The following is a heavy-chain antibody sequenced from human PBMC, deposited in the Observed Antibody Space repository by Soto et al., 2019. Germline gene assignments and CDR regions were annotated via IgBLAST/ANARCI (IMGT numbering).Heavy chain of an antibody. J-gene: IGHJ4*02. CDR1: GTSISSYY. D-gene: IGHD1-1*01. Sequence: SETLSVTFTVSGTSISSYYWSWIRQPPGKGLEWIANINYSGTTNYNPSLASRVTLSVETSKNQFPLKMTSVTAADRAMYFCVRYNSYDIDXWGRVTLVTVSX. CDR3: VRYNSYDIDX. V-gene: IGHV4-59*01. CDR2: INYSGTT.